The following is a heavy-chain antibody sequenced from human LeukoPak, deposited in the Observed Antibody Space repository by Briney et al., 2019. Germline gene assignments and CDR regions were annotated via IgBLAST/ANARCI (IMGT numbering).Heavy chain of an antibody. J-gene: IGHJ4*02. CDR1: GFTFDDYA. D-gene: IGHD2-15*01. CDR2: ISWNSGSI. Sequence: GGSLRLSCAASGFTFDDYAMHWVWQAPGKGLEWVSGISWNSGSIGYADSVKGRFTISRDNAKNSLYLQMNSLRAEDTALYYCAKTVVVAATEDEYYFDYWGQGTLVTVSS. CDR3: AKTVVVAATEDEYYFDY. V-gene: IGHV3-9*01.